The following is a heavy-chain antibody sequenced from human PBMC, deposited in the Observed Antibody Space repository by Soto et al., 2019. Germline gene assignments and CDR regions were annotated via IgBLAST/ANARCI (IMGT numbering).Heavy chain of an antibody. CDR2: INAGNGNT. J-gene: IGHJ4*02. V-gene: IGHV1-3*05. CDR1: GYTFTSYA. Sequence: QVQLVQSGAEEKKPGASVKVSCKASGYTFTSYAMHWVRQAPGQRLEWMGWINAGNGNTKYSQKFQGRVTITRDTXASTAYMELSSLRSEDTAVYYCARGNALWVGAFDYWGQGTLVTVSS. CDR3: ARGNALWVGAFDY. D-gene: IGHD3-10*01.